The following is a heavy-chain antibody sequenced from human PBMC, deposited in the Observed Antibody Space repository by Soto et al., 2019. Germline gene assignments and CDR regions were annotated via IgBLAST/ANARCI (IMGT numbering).Heavy chain of an antibody. D-gene: IGHD3-10*01. Sequence: EVQLVESGGGLVQPGGSLRLSCAASGFTFSSYDMHWVRQATGKGLEWVSAIGTAGDTYYPGSVKGRFTISRENAKNSLDLQMNSLRAGDTAVYYCARDMRFHDAFDIWGQGTMVTVSS. CDR1: GFTFSSYD. J-gene: IGHJ3*02. CDR2: IGTAGDT. CDR3: ARDMRFHDAFDI. V-gene: IGHV3-13*01.